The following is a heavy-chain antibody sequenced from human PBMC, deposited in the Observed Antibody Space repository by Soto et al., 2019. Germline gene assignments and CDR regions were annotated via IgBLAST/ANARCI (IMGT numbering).Heavy chain of an antibody. D-gene: IGHD1-26*01. CDR1: GYTFTYRY. Sequence: SVKVSCKASGYTFTYRYLHWVRQAPGQALEWMGWITPFNGNTNYAQKFQDRVTITRDRSMSTAYMDPVDTATYYCTRHKSPVSSFDPWGQGTLVTVSS. CDR3: TRHKSPVSSFDP. CDR2: ITPFNGNT. J-gene: IGHJ5*02. V-gene: IGHV1-45*02.